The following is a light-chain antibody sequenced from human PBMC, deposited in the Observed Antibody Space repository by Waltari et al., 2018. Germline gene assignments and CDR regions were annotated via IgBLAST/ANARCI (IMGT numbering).Light chain of an antibody. CDR3: QQYNDDPRT. Sequence: DIQMTQSPSTLSASVGDRVTITCRASQSVSNWLAWYQQKPGKAPNLLIYKASSLESGVPSRFSGSGSGTEFTLTISILQPDDFATYYCQQYNDDPRTFGQGTEVEFK. CDR1: QSVSNW. CDR2: KAS. J-gene: IGKJ1*01. V-gene: IGKV1-5*03.